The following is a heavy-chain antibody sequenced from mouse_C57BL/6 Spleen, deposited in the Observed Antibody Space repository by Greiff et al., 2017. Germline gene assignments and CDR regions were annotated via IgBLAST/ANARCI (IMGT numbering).Heavy chain of an antibody. CDR1: GFTFSDYY. CDR3: ARDYSKGYFDY. D-gene: IGHD2-5*01. J-gene: IGHJ2*01. V-gene: IGHV5-16*01. CDR2: INYDGSST. Sequence: GQVVESEGGLVQPGSSMKLSCTASGFTFSDYYMAWVRQVPEKGLEWVANINYDGSSTYYLDSLKSRFIISRDNAKNILYLQMSSLKSEDTATYYCARDYSKGYFDYWGQGTTLTVSS.